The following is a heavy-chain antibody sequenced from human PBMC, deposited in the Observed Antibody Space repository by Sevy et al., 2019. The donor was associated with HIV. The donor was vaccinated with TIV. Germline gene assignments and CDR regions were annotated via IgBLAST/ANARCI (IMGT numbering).Heavy chain of an antibody. Sequence: ASVKVSCKASGYTFASYGITWVRQAPGQGLEWMGWISNFNSNRKSAQKFQDRLTLTTDTSTSTAFMELTSLRTDDTVVYDCARGISVVATRVVWFDPWGQGTPVTVSS. CDR1: GYTFASYG. CDR2: ISNFNSNR. V-gene: IGHV1-18*01. D-gene: IGHD5-12*01. J-gene: IGHJ5*02. CDR3: ARGISVVATRVVWFDP.